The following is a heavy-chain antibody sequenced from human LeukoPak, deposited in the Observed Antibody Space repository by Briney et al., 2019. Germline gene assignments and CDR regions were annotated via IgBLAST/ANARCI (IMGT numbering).Heavy chain of an antibody. J-gene: IGHJ4*02. CDR2: IYYSGST. D-gene: IGHD1-26*01. CDR1: GGSICSYY. CDR3: AREEVGAVFDY. V-gene: IGHV4-59*01. Sequence: SETLSLTCAVSGGSICSYYWSWIPQPPGKGLEWIGYIYYSGSTNYNPSLKSRVTISVDTSKNQFSLKLSSVTAADTAVYYCAREEVGAVFDYWGQGTLVTVSS.